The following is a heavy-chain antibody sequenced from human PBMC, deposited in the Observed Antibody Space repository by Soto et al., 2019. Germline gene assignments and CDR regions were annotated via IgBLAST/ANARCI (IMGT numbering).Heavy chain of an antibody. V-gene: IGHV3-66*04. CDR1: GFTVSSNY. Sequence: GGSLRLSCAASGFTVSSNYMSWVRQAPGKGLEWVSVIYSGGSTYYADSVKGRFTISRDNSKNTLYLQMNSLRAEDTAVYYCARPGIMITFGGVDDYWGQGTLVTVSS. CDR3: ARPGIMITFGGVDDY. D-gene: IGHD3-16*01. CDR2: IYSGGST. J-gene: IGHJ4*02.